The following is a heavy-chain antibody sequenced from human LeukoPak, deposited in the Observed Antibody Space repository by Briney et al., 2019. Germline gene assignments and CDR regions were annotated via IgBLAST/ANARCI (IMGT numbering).Heavy chain of an antibody. D-gene: IGHD3-22*01. V-gene: IGHV1-46*01. Sequence: ASAKVSCKASGYTFTSYYMHWVRQAPGQGLEWMGIINPSGGSTSYAQKFQGRVTMTRDMSTSTVYMELSSLRPEDTAVYYCVRGTYYYDSSGYSFDYWGQGTLVTVSS. CDR3: VRGTYYYDSSGYSFDY. CDR1: GYTFTSYY. CDR2: INPSGGST. J-gene: IGHJ4*02.